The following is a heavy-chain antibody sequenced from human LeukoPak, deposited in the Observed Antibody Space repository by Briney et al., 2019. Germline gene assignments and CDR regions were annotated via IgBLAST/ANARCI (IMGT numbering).Heavy chain of an antibody. J-gene: IGHJ4*02. CDR1: GGSISSYY. CDR2: INHSGST. V-gene: IGHV4-34*01. CDR3: ARGIAARPQFY. Sequence: PSETLSLTCTVSGGSISSYYWSWIRQPPGKGLEWIGEINHSGSTNYNPSLKSRVTIPVDTSKNQFSLNLNSVTAADTALYYCARGIAARPQFYWSQGTLVTVHS. D-gene: IGHD6-6*01.